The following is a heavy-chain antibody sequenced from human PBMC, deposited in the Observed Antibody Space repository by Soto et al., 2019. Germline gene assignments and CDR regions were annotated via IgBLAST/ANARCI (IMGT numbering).Heavy chain of an antibody. D-gene: IGHD7-27*01. CDR3: ARKAWVRFDY. CDR2: VFHTGDT. V-gene: IGHV4-4*02. J-gene: IGHJ4*02. Sequence: SNTLSLTCSVSVDSSSRSVWWTFVRQPPGKGLEWIGEVFHTGDTYFNPSLRSRVAMSVDKSTNEFSLKVTSVTAADTAIYYCARKAWVRFDYWGQGALVTVSS. CDR1: VDSSSRSVW.